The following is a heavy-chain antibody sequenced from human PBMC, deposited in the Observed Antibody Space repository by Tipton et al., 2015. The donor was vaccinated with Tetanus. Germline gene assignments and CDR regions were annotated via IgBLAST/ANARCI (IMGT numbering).Heavy chain of an antibody. V-gene: IGHV4-31*03. CDR3: AKDRLCGGECYSL. CDR2: IYYSGHT. D-gene: IGHD2-21*01. J-gene: IGHJ4*02. Sequence: TLSLTCTVSGDSFSGGGYWTWIRQHPGKGLEWIGYIYYSGHTHYNPPLRGRVDISLDTSQNQVSLNLRSVTAADTAVYYCAKDRLCGGECYSLWGRGTLVTVSS. CDR1: GDSFSGGGY.